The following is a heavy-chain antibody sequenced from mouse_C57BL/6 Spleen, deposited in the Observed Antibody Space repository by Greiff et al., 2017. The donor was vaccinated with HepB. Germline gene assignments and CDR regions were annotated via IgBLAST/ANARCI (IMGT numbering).Heavy chain of an antibody. D-gene: IGHD1-1*02. V-gene: IGHV3-6*01. CDR1: GYSITSGYY. J-gene: IGHJ2*01. Sequence: VQLKESGPGLVKPSQSLSLTCSVTGYSITSGYYWNWIRQFPGNKLEWMGYISYDGSNNYNPSLKNRISITRDTSKNQFFLKLNSVTTEDTATYYCARDRVGYFDYWGQGTTLTVSS. CDR3: ARDRVGYFDY. CDR2: ISYDGSN.